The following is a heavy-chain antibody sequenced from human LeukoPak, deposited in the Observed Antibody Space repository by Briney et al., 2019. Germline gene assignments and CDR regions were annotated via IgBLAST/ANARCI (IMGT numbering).Heavy chain of an antibody. D-gene: IGHD3-3*01. J-gene: IGHJ4*02. V-gene: IGHV4-34*01. CDR3: ARGPSDAYYDFWSGNPNDY. CDR2: INHSGST. CDR1: GGSFSGYY. Sequence: SETLSLTCAVYGGSFSGYYWSWIRQPPGEGLEWIGEINHSGSTNYNPSLKSRVTISVDTSKNQFSLKLSSVTAADTAVYYCARGPSDAYYDFWSGNPNDYWGQGTLVTVSS.